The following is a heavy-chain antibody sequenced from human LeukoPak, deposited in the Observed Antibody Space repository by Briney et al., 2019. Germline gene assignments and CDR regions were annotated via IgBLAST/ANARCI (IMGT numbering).Heavy chain of an antibody. CDR2: IRYDGSNK. V-gene: IGHV3-30*02. J-gene: IGHJ5*02. D-gene: IGHD3-9*01. CDR3: ARDGSVGDILTGYYTSRFDP. Sequence: GGSLRLSCAASGFTFSSYGMHWVRQAPGKGLEWVAFIRYDGSNKYYADSVKGRFTISRDNSKNTLYLQMNSLRAEDTAAYYCARDGSVGDILTGYYTSRFDPWGQGTLVTVSS. CDR1: GFTFSSYG.